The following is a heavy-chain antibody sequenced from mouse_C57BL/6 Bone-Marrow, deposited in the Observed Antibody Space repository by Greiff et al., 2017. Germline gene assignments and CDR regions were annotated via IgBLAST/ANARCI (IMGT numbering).Heavy chain of an antibody. CDR2: ISSGSSTI. Sequence: EVMLVESGGGLVKPGGSLKLSCAASGFTFSDYGMHWVRQAPEKGLEWVAYISSGSSTIYYADTVKGRFTISRDNAKNTLFLQRTSLRSEDTAMYYCARSSLLNMDYWGQGTSVTVSS. J-gene: IGHJ4*01. V-gene: IGHV5-17*01. CDR3: ARSSLLNMDY. D-gene: IGHD2-10*01. CDR1: GFTFSDYG.